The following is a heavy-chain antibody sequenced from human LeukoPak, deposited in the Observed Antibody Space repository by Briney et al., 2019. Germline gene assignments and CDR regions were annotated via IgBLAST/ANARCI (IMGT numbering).Heavy chain of an antibody. V-gene: IGHV3-53*01. J-gene: IGHJ2*01. CDR3: ARVGDHFHWYLDL. D-gene: IGHD3-3*02. CDR2: LYSGSDT. CDR1: GFSVSLNY. Sequence: GGSLTLSCAASGFSVSLNYMNWVRQAPGKGLEWVSILYSGSDTYYAASVKGRFTISRDSSKNMLFLHMNSLRAEDTAVYYCARVGDHFHWYLDLWGRGTLVTVSS.